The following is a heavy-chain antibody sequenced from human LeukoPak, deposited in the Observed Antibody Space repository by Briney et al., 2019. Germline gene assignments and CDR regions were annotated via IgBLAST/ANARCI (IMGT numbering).Heavy chain of an antibody. CDR1: GGSISSSSYY. D-gene: IGHD6-13*01. CDR3: ARVPGLIAAAGTWYFDL. CDR2: IYYSAST. V-gene: IGHV4-39*07. J-gene: IGHJ2*01. Sequence: PSETLSLTCTVSGGSISSSSYYWGWIRQPPGKGLEGIGSIYYSASTYYNPSLKSRVTISVDTSKNQFSLKLSSVTAADTAVYYCARVPGLIAAAGTWYFDLWGRGTLVTDSS.